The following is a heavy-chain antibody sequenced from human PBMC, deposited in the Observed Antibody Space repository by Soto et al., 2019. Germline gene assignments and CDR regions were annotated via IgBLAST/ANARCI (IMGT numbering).Heavy chain of an antibody. CDR3: ARDRSGDYYYGMDV. Sequence: PGGSLRLSCAASGFTFSSYAMHWVRQAPGKGLEWVAVISYDGSNKYYADSVKGRFTISRDNSKNTLYLQMNSLRAEDTAVYYCARDRSGDYYYGMDVWGQGTTVTVSS. CDR2: ISYDGSNK. V-gene: IGHV3-30-3*01. D-gene: IGHD1-26*01. J-gene: IGHJ6*02. CDR1: GFTFSSYA.